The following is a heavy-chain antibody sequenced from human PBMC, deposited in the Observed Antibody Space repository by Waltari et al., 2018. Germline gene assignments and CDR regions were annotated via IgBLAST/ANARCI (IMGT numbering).Heavy chain of an antibody. J-gene: IGHJ4*02. CDR1: GFTFTDYS. CDR3: ARGRYRSDWYYFDY. CDR2: ISGGSTYI. V-gene: IGHV3-21*01. Sequence: EVQLVESGGGLVKPGGSLRLSCVVSGFTFTDYSVNWVRQAPGKGLDLVSSISGGSTYIYYADPVRGRFTISRDNAKNSLYLQLNSLRAEDTAVYYCARGRYRSDWYYFDYWGQGTLVTVSS. D-gene: IGHD6-13*01.